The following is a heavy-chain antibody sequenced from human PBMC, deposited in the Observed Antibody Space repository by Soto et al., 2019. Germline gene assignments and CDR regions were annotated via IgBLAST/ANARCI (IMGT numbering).Heavy chain of an antibody. J-gene: IGHJ6*02. D-gene: IGHD6-13*01. Sequence: SETMSLTCTVSRGSISSSSYYWGWIRQPPGKGLEWIGSIYYSGSTYYNPSLKSRGTISVDTSKNQFSLKLSSVTAADTAVYYCARHVEDAAAGTLHYYYYYRMDVWGQGTTVTVSS. CDR3: ARHVEDAAAGTLHYYYYYRMDV. CDR1: RGSISSSSYY. V-gene: IGHV4-39*01. CDR2: IYYSGST.